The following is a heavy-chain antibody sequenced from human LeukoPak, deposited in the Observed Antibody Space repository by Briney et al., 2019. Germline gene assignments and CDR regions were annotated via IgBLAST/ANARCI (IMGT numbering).Heavy chain of an antibody. CDR1: GFTFSSYS. V-gene: IGHV3-21*01. CDR3: ARVRGSNIFDY. D-gene: IGHD2/OR15-2a*01. J-gene: IGHJ4*02. Sequence: GGSLRLSCAASGFTFSSYSMNWARQAPGKGLEWVSSISSSSSYIYYADSVKGRFTISRDNAKNSLYLQMNSLRAEDTAVYYCARVRGSNIFDYWGQGTLVTVSS. CDR2: ISSSSSYI.